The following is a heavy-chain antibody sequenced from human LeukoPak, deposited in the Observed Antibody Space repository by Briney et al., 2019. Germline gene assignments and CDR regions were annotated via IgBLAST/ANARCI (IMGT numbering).Heavy chain of an antibody. J-gene: IGHJ4*02. V-gene: IGHV4-31*03. CDR2: IYYSGST. CDR1: GGSISSGGYY. Sequence: PSETLSLTCTVSGGSISSGGYYWSWIRHHPGTGLEWIGYIYYSGSTYYNPSLKSRVTISVDTSKNQFSLKLSSVTAADTAVYYCARSLEHPRAGFGVVTPYFFDYWGQGTLVTVSS. D-gene: IGHD3-3*01. CDR3: ARSLEHPRAGFGVVTPYFFDY.